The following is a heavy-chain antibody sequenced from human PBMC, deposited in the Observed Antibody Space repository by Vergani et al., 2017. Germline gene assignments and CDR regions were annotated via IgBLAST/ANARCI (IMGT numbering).Heavy chain of an antibody. V-gene: IGHV1-18*01. CDR3: AREAFSYSSSWQNDY. Sequence: QVQLVQSGAEVKKPGASVKVSCKASGYTFTSYGISWVRQAPGQGLEWMGWISAYNGNTNYAQKLQGRVTMTTDTSTSTAYMELRSLRSDDTAAYYCAREAFSYSSSWQNDYWGQGTLVTVSS. J-gene: IGHJ4*02. CDR1: GYTFTSYG. CDR2: ISAYNGNT. D-gene: IGHD6-13*01.